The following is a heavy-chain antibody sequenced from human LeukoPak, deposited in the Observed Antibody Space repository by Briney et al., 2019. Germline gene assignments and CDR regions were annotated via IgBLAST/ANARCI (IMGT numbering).Heavy chain of an antibody. CDR2: ISWNSGSI. V-gene: IGHV3-9*03. D-gene: IGHD6-19*01. Sequence: PGGSLRLSCAASGFTFSSYWMHWVRQAPGKGLEWVSGISWNSGSIGYADSVKGRFTISRDNAKNSLYLQMNSLRAEDMALYYCAKGLYSSGWYAAFDIWGQGTMVTVSS. CDR3: AKGLYSSGWYAAFDI. J-gene: IGHJ3*02. CDR1: GFTFSSYW.